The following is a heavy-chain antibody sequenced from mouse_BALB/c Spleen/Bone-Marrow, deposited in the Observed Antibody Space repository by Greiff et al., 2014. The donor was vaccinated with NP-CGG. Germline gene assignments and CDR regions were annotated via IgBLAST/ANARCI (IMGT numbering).Heavy chain of an antibody. CDR3: TTGTRFAY. D-gene: IGHD4-1*01. CDR1: GYTFTSYW. V-gene: IGHV1-69*02. J-gene: IGHJ3*01. CDR2: IYPSDSYT. Sequence: QVQLKHSGAELVRPGASVKLSCKASGYTFTSYWINWVKQRPGQGLEWIGNIYPSDSYTNYNQKFKDKATLTVDKSSSTAYMQLSSPTSEDSAVYYCTTGTRFAYWGQGTLVTVSA.